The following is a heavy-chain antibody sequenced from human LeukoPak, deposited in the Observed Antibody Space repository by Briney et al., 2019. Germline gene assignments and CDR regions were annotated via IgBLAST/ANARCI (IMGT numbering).Heavy chain of an antibody. CDR2: ISYDGSNK. CDR1: GFTFSSYS. D-gene: IGHD6-13*01. V-gene: IGHV3-30*03. Sequence: GGSLRLSCAASGFTFSSYSMNWVRQAPGKGLEWVAVISYDGSNKYYADSVKGRFTISRDNSKNTLYLQMNSLRAEDTAVYYCARGYSSSWYGGNYFDYWGQGTLVTVSS. J-gene: IGHJ4*02. CDR3: ARGYSSSWYGGNYFDY.